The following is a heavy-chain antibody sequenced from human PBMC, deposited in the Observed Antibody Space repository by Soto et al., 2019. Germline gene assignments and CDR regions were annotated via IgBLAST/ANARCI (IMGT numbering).Heavy chain of an antibody. CDR1: GYAFASYG. Sequence: ASVKVSWKASGYAFASYGISWVRQAHGQGLGWMGWISAYNGNTNYAQKLQGRVTMTTDTSTSTAYMELRSLRSDDTAVYYCARDWWEHIVVVTASQLDYWGQGTLVTVSS. CDR2: ISAYNGNT. D-gene: IGHD2-21*02. J-gene: IGHJ4*02. V-gene: IGHV1-18*01. CDR3: ARDWWEHIVVVTASQLDY.